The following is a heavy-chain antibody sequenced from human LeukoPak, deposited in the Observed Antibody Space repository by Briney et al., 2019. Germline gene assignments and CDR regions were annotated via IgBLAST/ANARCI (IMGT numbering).Heavy chain of an antibody. CDR1: GYTFTGYY. CDR2: INPNSGGT. J-gene: IGHJ4*02. V-gene: IGHV1-2*06. Sequence: GASVKVSCEASGYTFTGYYLHWVRQAPGQGLEWMGRINPNSGGTNYAQHFQGRLTLTRDTSISTAYMELSSLRSDDTAVYYCARTAARRFDYWGQGTLVTVSS. CDR3: ARTAARRFDY. D-gene: IGHD6-6*01.